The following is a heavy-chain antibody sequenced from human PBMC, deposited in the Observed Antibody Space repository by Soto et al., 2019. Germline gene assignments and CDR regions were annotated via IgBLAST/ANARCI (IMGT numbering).Heavy chain of an antibody. D-gene: IGHD3-9*01. CDR3: AREGDYDILTGYYLVGLFDY. Sequence: SETLSLTCTVSGGSISSYYWSWIRQPPGKGLEWIGYIYYSGSTNYNPSLKSRVTISVDTSKNQFSLKLSSVTAADTAVYYCAREGDYDILTGYYLVGLFDYWGQGTLVTVSS. V-gene: IGHV4-59*01. J-gene: IGHJ4*02. CDR1: GGSISSYY. CDR2: IYYSGST.